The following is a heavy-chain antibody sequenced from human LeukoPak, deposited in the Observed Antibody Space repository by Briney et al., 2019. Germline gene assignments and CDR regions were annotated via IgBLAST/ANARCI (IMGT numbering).Heavy chain of an antibody. Sequence: GGSLRLSCAASGFTFSSYSMNWVRQAPGKGLEWVSSSSSSSSYIYYADSVKGRFTISRDNAKNSLYLQMNSLRAEDTAVYYCARDTTDYYYYYMDVWGKGTTVTVSS. J-gene: IGHJ6*03. V-gene: IGHV3-21*01. CDR3: ARDTTDYYYYYMDV. D-gene: IGHD4-17*01. CDR2: SSSSSSYI. CDR1: GFTFSSYS.